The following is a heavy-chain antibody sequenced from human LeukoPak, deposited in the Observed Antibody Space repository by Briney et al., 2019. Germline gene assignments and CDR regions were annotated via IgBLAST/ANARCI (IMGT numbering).Heavy chain of an antibody. CDR2: IYYSGST. D-gene: IGHD3-3*01. CDR1: GYSISSGYY. V-gene: IGHV4-38-2*01. CDR3: ARGAHRNVLRFLEWLIDI. J-gene: IGHJ3*02. Sequence: SETLSLTCAVSGYSISSGYYWGWIRQPPGKGLEWIGSIYYSGSTYYNPSLKSRVTISVDTSKNQFSLKLSSVTAADTAVYYCARGAHRNVLRFLEWLIDIWGQGTMVTVSS.